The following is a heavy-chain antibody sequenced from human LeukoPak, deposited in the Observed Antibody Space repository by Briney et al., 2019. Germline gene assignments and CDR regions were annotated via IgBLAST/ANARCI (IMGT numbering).Heavy chain of an antibody. Sequence: SGPGLVKPSETLSLTCTVSGGSISSSSYYWGWIRQPPGKGLVWVGSIYYSGSTYYNPSLKSRVTISVDTSKNQSSLKLSSVTAADTAVYYCARGEYSSGWFPPDYWGQGTLVTVSS. CDR2: IYYSGST. CDR1: GGSISSSSYY. D-gene: IGHD6-19*01. CDR3: ARGEYSSGWFPPDY. J-gene: IGHJ4*02. V-gene: IGHV4-39*01.